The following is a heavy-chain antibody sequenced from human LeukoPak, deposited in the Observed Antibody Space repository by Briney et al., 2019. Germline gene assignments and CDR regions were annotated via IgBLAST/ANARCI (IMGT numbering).Heavy chain of an antibody. CDR2: ISAYNGNT. J-gene: IGHJ4*02. D-gene: IGHD3-22*01. CDR3: ARIDLSGYYYWVGYFDY. V-gene: IGHV1-18*01. Sequence: GASVKVSCKASGYTFTSYGISWVRQAPGQGLEWMGWISAYNGNTNYAQKLQGRVTMTTDTSTSTAYMELRSLRSDDTAVYYCARIDLSGYYYWVGYFDYWGQGTLVTVSS. CDR1: GYTFTSYG.